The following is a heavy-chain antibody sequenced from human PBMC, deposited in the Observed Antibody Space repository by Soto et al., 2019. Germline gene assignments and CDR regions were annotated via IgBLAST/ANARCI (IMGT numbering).Heavy chain of an antibody. J-gene: IGHJ6*02. V-gene: IGHV1-69*13. D-gene: IGHD2-8*01. CDR1: GGTFSSYA. CDR2: IIPIFGTA. CDR3: ARDPGMVRPGFVDYYGMDV. Sequence: SVKVSCKASGGTFSSYAISWVRQAPGQGLEWMGGIIPIFGTANYAQKFQGRVTITADESTSTAYMELSSLRSEDTAVYYCARDPGMVRPGFVDYYGMDVWGQGTTVTVSS.